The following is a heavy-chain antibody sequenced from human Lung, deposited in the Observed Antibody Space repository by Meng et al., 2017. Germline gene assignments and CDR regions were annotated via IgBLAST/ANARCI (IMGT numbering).Heavy chain of an antibody. Sequence: VPLQEADPGLVKPLETLSLTCTVPGGSMNNYYWNWIRQSPGKGLEWLGYIFSSGRTNYNPSFESRITMSVDTSKNQFSLKLNSVTAADTAADFCARGCARRSALFICVSFFMDWAQGALVTVSS. J-gene: IGHJ4*02. V-gene: IGHV4-59*01. CDR1: GGSMNNYY. D-gene: IGHD2-15*01. CDR3: ARGCARRSALFICVSFFMD. CDR2: IFSSGRT.